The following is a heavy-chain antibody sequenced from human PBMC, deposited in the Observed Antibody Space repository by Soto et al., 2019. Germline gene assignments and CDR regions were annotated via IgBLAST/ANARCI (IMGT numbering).Heavy chain of an antibody. CDR1: GFPFSYYT. CDR3: HLESRSLSLDY. Sequence: GGSLRLSCVVSGFPFSYYTMNWVRQAPGKGLEWVAKINDIGSEKYYLDSVKGRLTISRDNSKNSLFMHMVSLGPDDTAVYYCHLESRSLSLDYWGQGSVVTVSS. J-gene: IGHJ4*02. D-gene: IGHD1-1*01. V-gene: IGHV3-7*03. CDR2: INDIGSEK.